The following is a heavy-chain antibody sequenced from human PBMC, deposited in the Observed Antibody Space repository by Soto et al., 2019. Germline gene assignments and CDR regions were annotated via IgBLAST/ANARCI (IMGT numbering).Heavy chain of an antibody. CDR3: ARAGDRGYEPDD. CDR1: GFPFSNYW. J-gene: IGHJ4*02. Sequence: EVQLVESGGGLVQPGGSLTPSCAASGFPFSNYWMHWFGQAPGKGLVWVSRINSGGSSTSYADSVKGRFTISRDNARNTLYVQMNSLRVEDTAVYYCARAGDRGYEPDDWGQGTLVTVSS. D-gene: IGHD5-12*01. CDR2: INSGGSST. V-gene: IGHV3-74*01.